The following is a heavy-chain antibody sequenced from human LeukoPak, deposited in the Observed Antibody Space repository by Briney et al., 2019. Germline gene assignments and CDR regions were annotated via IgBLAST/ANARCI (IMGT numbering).Heavy chain of an antibody. D-gene: IGHD6-6*01. V-gene: IGHV3-30*03. J-gene: IGHJ3*02. Sequence: PGGSLRLSCAASGFTFSNYGMHWVRQAPGKGLEWVSIISYDGSNKYCTDSVKGRFTISRDNSKNTLFLQMNSLRSEDTAVYYCATPRSSSFPDAFDIWGQGTMVTVSS. CDR2: ISYDGSNK. CDR3: ATPRSSSFPDAFDI. CDR1: GFTFSNYG.